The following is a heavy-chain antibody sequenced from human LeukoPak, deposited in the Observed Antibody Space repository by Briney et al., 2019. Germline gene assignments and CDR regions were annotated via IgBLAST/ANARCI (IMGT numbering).Heavy chain of an antibody. V-gene: IGHV3-48*01. CDR2: ISSSGSTI. CDR3: ATKRGYSYGQDS. Sequence: PGGSLRLSCAASGFTFSSYSMNWVRQAPGKWLEWVSYISSSGSTIYYADSVKGRFTISRDNSKNTVYLQMNSLRAEDTAVYFCATKRGYSYGQDSWGQGTLVTVSS. CDR1: GFTFSSYS. D-gene: IGHD5-18*01. J-gene: IGHJ4*02.